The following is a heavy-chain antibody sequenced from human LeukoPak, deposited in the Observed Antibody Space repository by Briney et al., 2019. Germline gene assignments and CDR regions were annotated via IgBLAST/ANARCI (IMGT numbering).Heavy chain of an antibody. CDR2: ISGSGGST. CDR3: ARDLGQQPYYYYGMDV. D-gene: IGHD5-18*01. CDR1: GFTFSSYA. Sequence: GGSLRLSCAASGFTFSSYAMSWVRQAPGKGLEWVSAISGSGGSTYYADSVKGRFTISRDNSKNTLYLQMNSLRAEDTAVYYCARDLGQQPYYYYGMDVWGQGTTVTVSS. V-gene: IGHV3-23*01. J-gene: IGHJ6*02.